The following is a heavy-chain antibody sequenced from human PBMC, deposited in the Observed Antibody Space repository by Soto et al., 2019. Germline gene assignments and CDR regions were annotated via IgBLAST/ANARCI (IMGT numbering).Heavy chain of an antibody. V-gene: IGHV1-46*03. CDR2: INPSGGST. CDR3: ARDKAGPYGDYAGWYFDY. CDR1: GYTFTSYY. D-gene: IGHD4-17*01. Sequence: ASVKVSCKASGYTFTSYYMHWVRQAPGQGLEWMGIINPSGGSTSYAQKFQGRVTMTRDTSTSTVYMELSSLRSEDTAVYYCARDKAGPYGDYAGWYFDYWGQGTLVTVSS. J-gene: IGHJ4*02.